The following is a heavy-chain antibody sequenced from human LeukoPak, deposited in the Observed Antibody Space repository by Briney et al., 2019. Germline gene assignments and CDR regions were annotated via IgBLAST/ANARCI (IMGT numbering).Heavy chain of an antibody. J-gene: IGHJ4*02. Sequence: ASVKVSXKASGYTFTGYYMHWVRQAPGQGLEWMGWINPNSGGTNYAQKFQGRVTMTRDTSISTAYMELSRLRSDDTAVYYCARDMSDRYYFDYWGQGTLVTVSS. CDR3: ARDMSDRYYFDY. CDR1: GYTFTGYY. D-gene: IGHD1-14*01. CDR2: INPNSGGT. V-gene: IGHV1-2*02.